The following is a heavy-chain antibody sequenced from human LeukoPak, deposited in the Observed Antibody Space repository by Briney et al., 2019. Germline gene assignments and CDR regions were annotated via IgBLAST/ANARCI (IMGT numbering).Heavy chain of an antibody. J-gene: IGHJ5*02. CDR3: AREGLRGGVQTGFAP. D-gene: IGHD1-1*01. CDR2: IYYSGST. V-gene: IGHV4-59*01. Sequence: PSETLSLTCTVSGGSISSYYWSWIRQPPGKGLEWIGYIYYSGSTNYNPSLKSRVTISVDTSKNQFSLKLSSVTAADTAVYYCAREGLRGGVQTGFAPGARGTLVPVS. CDR1: GGSISSYY.